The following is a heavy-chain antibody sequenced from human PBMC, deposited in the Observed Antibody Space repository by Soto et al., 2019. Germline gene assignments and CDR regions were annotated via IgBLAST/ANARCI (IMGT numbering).Heavy chain of an antibody. D-gene: IGHD3-10*02. J-gene: IGHJ4*02. CDR3: ASVRGVTYFDY. CDR2: IYYSGRT. Sequence: QVQLQESGPGLVKPSQTLSLTCTVSGGSISSGDYYWSWIRRPPGKGLEWIGYIYYSGRTYYNPSLKSRVTISVDTSKNQFSLKLSSVTAADTAVYYCASVRGVTYFDYWGQGTLVTVSS. CDR1: GGSISSGDYY. V-gene: IGHV4-30-4*01.